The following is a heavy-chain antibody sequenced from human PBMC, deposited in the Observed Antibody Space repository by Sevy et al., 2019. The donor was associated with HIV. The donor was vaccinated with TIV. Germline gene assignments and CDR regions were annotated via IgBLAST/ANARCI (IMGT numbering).Heavy chain of an antibody. D-gene: IGHD3-22*01. J-gene: IGHJ3*02. CDR3: AGARYDSSGSFDAFDM. CDR1: GFTFSSYS. Sequence: GGSLRLSCAASGFTFSSYSMNWVRQAPGKGLDWVSTIFASGENTYYADSVKGRFTISRDNSQRTLHLQMNSLRVEDTAVYYCAGARYDSSGSFDAFDMWGQGTMVTVSS. V-gene: IGHV3-23*01. CDR2: IFASGENT.